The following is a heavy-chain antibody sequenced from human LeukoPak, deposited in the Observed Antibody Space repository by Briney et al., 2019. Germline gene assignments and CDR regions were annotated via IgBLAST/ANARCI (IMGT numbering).Heavy chain of an antibody. CDR2: IKQDGSEQ. D-gene: IGHD2-2*02. Sequence: GGSLRLSCAASGFTFSHFFMNWVRQAPGKGLEWVANIKQDGSEQNYDDSVKGRFTISRENAKNSLYLQMNSLRAEDTAVYYCARDQLYCGGPTCYRTGDDSWGQGTLVTVSS. CDR1: GFTFSHFF. V-gene: IGHV3-7*01. CDR3: ARDQLYCGGPTCYRTGDDS. J-gene: IGHJ4*02.